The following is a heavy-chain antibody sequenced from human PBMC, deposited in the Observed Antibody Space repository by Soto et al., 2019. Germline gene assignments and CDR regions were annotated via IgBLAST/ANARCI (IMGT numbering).Heavy chain of an antibody. CDR3: TTGVTSRGMDV. V-gene: IGHV3-15*01. CDR1: GFTFSNAW. D-gene: IGHD2-21*02. CDR2: IKSKTDGGTT. J-gene: IGHJ6*02. Sequence: GGSLRLSCAASGFTFSNAWTSWVRQAPGKGLEWVGRIKSKTDGGTTDYAAPVKGRFTISRDDSKNALYLQMSSLKTEDTAVYYCTTGVTSRGMDVWGQGTTVTVSS.